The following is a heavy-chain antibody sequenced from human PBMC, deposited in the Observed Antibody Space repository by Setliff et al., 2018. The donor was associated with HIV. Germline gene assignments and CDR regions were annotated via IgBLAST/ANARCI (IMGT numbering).Heavy chain of an antibody. J-gene: IGHJ3*01. CDR3: ARDHELGAFDL. CDR1: GMSVSGYY. CDR2: IYHTGTT. D-gene: IGHD1-26*01. V-gene: IGHV4-59*02. Sequence: SETLSLTCRVSGMSVSGYYWSWIRQSPGKGLEWIGYIYHTGTTSYNPSLKSRVTMQIDRSNNHFSLNLRSATTADTAVYFCARDHELGAFDLWGQGTMVTVTS.